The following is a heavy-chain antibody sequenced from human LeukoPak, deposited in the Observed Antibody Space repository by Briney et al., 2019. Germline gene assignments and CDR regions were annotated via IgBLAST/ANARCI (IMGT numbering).Heavy chain of an antibody. J-gene: IGHJ4*02. D-gene: IGHD5-24*01. CDR1: GFTFSSYS. V-gene: IGHV3-21*01. CDR2: ISSSSYI. Sequence: GGSLRLSCAASGFTFSSYSMNWVRQAPGKGLEWVSSISSSSYIYYADSVKGRFTISRDNAKNSLYLQMNSLRAEDTAVYYCAREADDGVYYFDYWGQGTLVTVSS. CDR3: AREADDGVYYFDY.